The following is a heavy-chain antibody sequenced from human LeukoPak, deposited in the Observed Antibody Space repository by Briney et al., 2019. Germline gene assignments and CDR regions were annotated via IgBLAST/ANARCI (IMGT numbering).Heavy chain of an antibody. D-gene: IGHD3-10*01. CDR2: ISHSGST. CDR3: ASTYYYGSGSYWFDY. J-gene: IGHJ4*02. Sequence: SETLSLTCTVSGYSISSGYYWGWIRQPPGKGLEWIGSISHSGSTYYKPSLKSRVTISVDTSKSQFSLKLSSVTAADTAIYYCASTYYYGSGSYWFDYWGQGTLVTVSS. V-gene: IGHV4-38-2*02. CDR1: GYSISSGYY.